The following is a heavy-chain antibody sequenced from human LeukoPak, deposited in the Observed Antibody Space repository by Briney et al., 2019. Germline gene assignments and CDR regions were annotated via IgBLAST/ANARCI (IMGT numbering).Heavy chain of an antibody. CDR2: INDGGTYT. V-gene: IGHV3-74*01. J-gene: IGHJ4*02. Sequence: PGGSLRLSCAASGFAFREYWMHWVRQTPGTGLMWVARINDGGTYTAYADSVKGRFTVSRDNAESTLYLQMNTLRVEDTAIYYCAREIKIQGFRAFDFWGQGTPVTVSS. D-gene: IGHD3-10*01. CDR3: AREIKIQGFRAFDF. CDR1: GFAFREYW.